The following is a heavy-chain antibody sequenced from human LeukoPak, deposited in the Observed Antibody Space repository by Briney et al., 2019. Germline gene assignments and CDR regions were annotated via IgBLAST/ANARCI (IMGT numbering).Heavy chain of an antibody. J-gene: IGHJ5*02. Sequence: ASVKVSCKASGYTFTSYGISWVRQAPGQGLEWMGWISAYNGNTNYAQKLQGRVTMTTDTSTSTAYMELRSLRSDDTAVYYCARDRCSSTRCYTDNWFDPWGQGTLSPSPQ. CDR2: ISAYNGNT. CDR1: GYTFTSYG. V-gene: IGHV1-18*01. D-gene: IGHD2-2*02. CDR3: ARDRCSSTRCYTDNWFDP.